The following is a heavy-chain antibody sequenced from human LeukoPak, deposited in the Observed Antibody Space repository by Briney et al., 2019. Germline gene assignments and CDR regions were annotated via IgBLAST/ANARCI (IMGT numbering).Heavy chain of an antibody. D-gene: IGHD2-2*01. V-gene: IGHV5-51*01. CDR3: ARRDAGYCSSTSCQRRSYYFYY. CDR1: GYSFTSYW. CDR2: IYPGDSDT. J-gene: IGHJ4*02. Sequence: GEALKISFQGSGYSFTSYWIGWGRRMPGKGVEGMGIIYPGDSDTRYSPSFQGQVTISADKSISTAYLQWSSLRASDTAMYYCARRDAGYCSSTSCQRRSYYFYYWGQGTLVTVSS.